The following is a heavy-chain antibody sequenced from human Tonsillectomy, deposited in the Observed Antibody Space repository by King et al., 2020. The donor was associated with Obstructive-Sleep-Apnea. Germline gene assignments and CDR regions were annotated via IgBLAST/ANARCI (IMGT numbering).Heavy chain of an antibody. Sequence: HVQLVESGGGVVQPGTSLRLSCAASRFTLSNYGMHWVRQAPGKGLEWVALISFDGSNTYYADSVKGRFTISRDNSKNTVYLQMNSLRLEETAVYYCAKGSYPNTVLNAWGQGTLVTVSS. V-gene: IGHV3-30*18. CDR1: RFTLSNYG. J-gene: IGHJ5*02. CDR2: ISFDGSNT. D-gene: IGHD4-23*01. CDR3: AKGSYPNTVLNA.